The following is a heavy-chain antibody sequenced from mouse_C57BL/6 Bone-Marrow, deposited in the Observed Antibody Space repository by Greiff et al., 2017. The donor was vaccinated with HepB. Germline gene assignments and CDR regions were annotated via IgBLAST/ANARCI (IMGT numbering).Heavy chain of an antibody. CDR1: GFTFSDYG. D-gene: IGHD1-1*01. J-gene: IGHJ1*03. V-gene: IGHV5-15*01. CDR3: ARREYYGSSSYWYFDV. Sequence: EVMLVESGGGLVQPGGSLKLSCAASGFTFSDYGMAWVRQAPRKGPEWVAFISNLAYSIYYADTVTGRFTISRENAKNTLYLEMSSLRSEDTAMYYCARREYYGSSSYWYFDVWGTGTTVTVSS. CDR2: ISNLAYSI.